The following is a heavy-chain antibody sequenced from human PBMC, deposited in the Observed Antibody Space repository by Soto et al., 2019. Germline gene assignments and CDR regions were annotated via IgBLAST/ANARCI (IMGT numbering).Heavy chain of an antibody. CDR3: AMGYSYAPFDP. CDR2: IKKVGSDI. V-gene: IGHV3-7*03. Sequence: GGSLRLSCAISGFTSGREWMSWVRQAPGKGLEWLAMIKKVGSDIYYADSVRGRFIISTDMSSLYLQMNSLRAEDTAVYYCAMGYSYAPFDPWGQGTLVTVSS. CDR1: GFTSGREW. D-gene: IGHD5-18*01. J-gene: IGHJ5*02.